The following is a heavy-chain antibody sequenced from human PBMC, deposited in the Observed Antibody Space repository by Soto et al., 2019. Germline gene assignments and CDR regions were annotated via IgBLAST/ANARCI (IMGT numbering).Heavy chain of an antibody. CDR3: ARALSSSWYYYYYYGMDV. V-gene: IGHV4-39*01. Sequence: QLQLQESGPGLVKLSETLSLTCTVSGGSISSSSYYWGWIRQPPGKGLEWIGSIYYSGSTYYNPSLQSGVTISVDTSKNQFSLKLSSVTAADTAVYYCARALSSSWYYYYYYGMDVWGQGTTVTVSS. J-gene: IGHJ6*02. CDR2: IYYSGST. CDR1: GGSISSSSYY. D-gene: IGHD6-13*01.